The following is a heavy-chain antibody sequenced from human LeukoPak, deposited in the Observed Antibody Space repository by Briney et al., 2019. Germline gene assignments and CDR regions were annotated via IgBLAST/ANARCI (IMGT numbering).Heavy chain of an antibody. V-gene: IGHV3-48*03. J-gene: IGHJ4*02. CDR1: GFTFSTYE. Sequence: GGSLRLSCPASGFTFSTYEMNWVRQTPGKGLEWVAHIISGGTTQYYADSVRGRFTVSRDNAKNSLYLHMNSLRAEDTAVYYCARDTVDGPFVTSLDYWGQGARVTVSS. D-gene: IGHD5-12*01. CDR3: ARDTVDGPFVTSLDY. CDR2: IISGGTTQ.